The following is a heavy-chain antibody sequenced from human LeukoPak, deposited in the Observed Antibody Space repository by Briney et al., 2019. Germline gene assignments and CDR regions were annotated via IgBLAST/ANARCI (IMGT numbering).Heavy chain of an antibody. V-gene: IGHV3-23*01. CDR3: ARGRGAITDFDY. D-gene: IGHD5-24*01. CDR1: GLIFSNYG. CDR2: ISGSCGST. Sequence: GGSLRLSCAASGLIFSNYGMSCVRQAPGKGLEWVSAISGSCGSTYYADSVKGRFTISRDNSKNTLYLQMNSLRAEDTAVYYCARGRGAITDFDYWGQGTLVTVSS. J-gene: IGHJ4*02.